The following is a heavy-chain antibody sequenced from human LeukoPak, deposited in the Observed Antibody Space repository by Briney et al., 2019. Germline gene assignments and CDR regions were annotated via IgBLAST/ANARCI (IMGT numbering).Heavy chain of an antibody. CDR3: AREPSTYYYDSSGLGVDY. V-gene: IGHV3-48*01. J-gene: IGHJ4*02. Sequence: GGSLRLSCAASGFTFSGFGMNWVRQAPGKGLEWVSYISTSSTIYYADSVKGRFTVSRDNAKNSLYLQMNSLRAEDTAVYYCAREPSTYYYDSSGLGVDYWGQGTLVTVSS. D-gene: IGHD3-22*01. CDR1: GFTFSGFG. CDR2: ISTSSTI.